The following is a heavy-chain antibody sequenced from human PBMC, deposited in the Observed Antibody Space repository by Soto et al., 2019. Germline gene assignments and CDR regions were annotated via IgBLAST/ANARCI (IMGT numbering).Heavy chain of an antibody. Sequence: SETLSLTCAVYGGSFSGYYWSWIRQPPGKGLEWIGEINHSGSTNYNPSLKSRVTISVDTSKNQFSLKLSSVTAADTAVYYCARGRATANYYYYYMDVWGKGTTVTVSS. J-gene: IGHJ6*03. CDR2: INHSGST. D-gene: IGHD5-12*01. CDR3: ARGRATANYYYYYMDV. CDR1: GGSFSGYY. V-gene: IGHV4-34*01.